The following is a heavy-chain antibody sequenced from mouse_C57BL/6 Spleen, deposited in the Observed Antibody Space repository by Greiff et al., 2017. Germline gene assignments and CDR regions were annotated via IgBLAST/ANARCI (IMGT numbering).Heavy chain of an antibody. Sequence: QVQLQQPGAELVRPGSSVKLSCKASGYTFTSYWMDWVKQRPGQGLEWIGNIYPSDSETHYNQKFKDKATLTVDKSSSTAYMQLSSLRSVDSAVXYCAARATLAWFDYWGQGTLVTVSA. D-gene: IGHD3-1*01. CDR3: AARATLAWFDY. J-gene: IGHJ3*01. V-gene: IGHV1-61*01. CDR2: IYPSDSET. CDR1: GYTFTSYW.